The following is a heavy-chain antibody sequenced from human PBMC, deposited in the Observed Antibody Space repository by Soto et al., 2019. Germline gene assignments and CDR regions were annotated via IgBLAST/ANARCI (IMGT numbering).Heavy chain of an antibody. V-gene: IGHV1-18*01. CDR3: ARQVEDYDIWTYYYRPRYIIDD. CDR2: ISAYNGNT. D-gene: IGHD3-9*01. J-gene: IGHJ4*02. Sequence: QVQLVQSGAEVKKPGASVKVSCKASGYTFTSYGISWVRQAPGQGLEWMGWISAYNGNTNYAQKLQGRVTMTTDTSTSTAYMELMSLRSDDTAVYYCARQVEDYDIWTYYYRPRYIIDDWGQGTLVTVSS. CDR1: GYTFTSYG.